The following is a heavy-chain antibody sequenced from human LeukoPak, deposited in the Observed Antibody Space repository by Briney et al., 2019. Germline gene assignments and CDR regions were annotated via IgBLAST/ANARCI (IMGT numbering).Heavy chain of an antibody. Sequence: ASVKVSCKASGYTFTSYDINWVRQATGQGLEWMGWMNPNSGNTGYAQKFQGRVTMTRNTPISTAYMELSSLRSEDTAVYYCARGPVDIVATDAFDIWGQGTMVTVSS. CDR3: ARGPVDIVATDAFDI. J-gene: IGHJ3*02. V-gene: IGHV1-8*01. CDR1: GYTFTSYD. CDR2: MNPNSGNT. D-gene: IGHD5-12*01.